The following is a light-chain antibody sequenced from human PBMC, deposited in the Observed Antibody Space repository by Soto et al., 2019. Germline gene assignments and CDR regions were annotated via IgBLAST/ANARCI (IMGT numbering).Light chain of an antibody. CDR1: QRVSGSN. V-gene: IGKV3-20*01. CDR3: QQHGIGPLT. Sequence: EIVLTQSPDTLSLSPGERATLSCRASQRVSGSNLAWYQHIHGQGPRLLIYIASRRATGIPDRFSGSGSGTEFALTVSRLEPEDFAVYYFQQHGIGPLTFGQGTKVEIK. J-gene: IGKJ1*01. CDR2: IAS.